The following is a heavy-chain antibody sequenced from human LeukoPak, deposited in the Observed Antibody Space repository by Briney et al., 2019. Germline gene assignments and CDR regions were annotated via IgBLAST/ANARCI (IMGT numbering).Heavy chain of an antibody. J-gene: IGHJ4*02. CDR2: IYYSGST. V-gene: IGHV4-39*07. CDR3: TAGYSYDLFDY. D-gene: IGHD5-18*01. Sequence: SETLSLTCTVSGGSISSSSYYWGWIRQPPGKGLEWIGSIYYSGSTYYNPSLKSRVTMSVDTSKNKFSLKLSSVTAADTAMYYCTAGYSYDLFDYWGQGTLVTVSS. CDR1: GGSISSSSYY.